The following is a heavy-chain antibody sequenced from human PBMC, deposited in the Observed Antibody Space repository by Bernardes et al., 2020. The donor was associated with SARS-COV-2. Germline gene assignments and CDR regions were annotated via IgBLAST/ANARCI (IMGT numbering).Heavy chain of an antibody. CDR1: GFTFSSYA. Sequence: GGSLRLSCAASGFTFSSYAMSWVRQAPGKGLEWVSAISGSGVNTYFADSVKGRFTISRDNSKNTLYLQMNSLRAEDTAVYYCAKMIVGDYYYYYYGMDVWGQGTTVTVSS. CDR2: ISGSGVNT. D-gene: IGHD1-26*01. CDR3: AKMIVGDYYYYYYGMDV. V-gene: IGHV3-23*01. J-gene: IGHJ6*02.